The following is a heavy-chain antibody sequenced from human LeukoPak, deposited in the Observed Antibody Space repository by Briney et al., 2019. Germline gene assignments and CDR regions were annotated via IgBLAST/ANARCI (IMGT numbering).Heavy chain of an antibody. CDR2: IYTSGST. CDR3: ARDFADDFWTMYNWFDP. Sequence: SETLSLTCTVSGGSISSYYWSWIRQPAGKGLEWIGPIYTSGSTNYNPSLKSRVTMSVDTSKNQFSLKLSSVTAADTAVYYCARDFADDFWTMYNWFDPWGRGTLVTVSS. J-gene: IGHJ5*02. CDR1: GGSISSYY. V-gene: IGHV4-4*07. D-gene: IGHD3-3*01.